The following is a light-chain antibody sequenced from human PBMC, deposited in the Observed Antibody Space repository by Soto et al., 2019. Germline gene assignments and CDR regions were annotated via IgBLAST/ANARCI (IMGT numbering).Light chain of an antibody. J-gene: IGLJ1*01. CDR2: GVT. CDR1: HNDIGTYDY. V-gene: IGLV2-14*03. CDR3: SSFTSNRIYV. Sequence: QSALTQPTSVSWSPGQSITISCTGNHNDIGTYDYVSWYQQHPGRAPRLLIHGVTTRPSGISGRFSASKSGLTASLTISGLQPEDEADYYCSSFTSNRIYVFGPGTKVTV.